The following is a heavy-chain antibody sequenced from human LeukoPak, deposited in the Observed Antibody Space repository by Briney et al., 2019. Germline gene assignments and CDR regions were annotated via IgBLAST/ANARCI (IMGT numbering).Heavy chain of an antibody. CDR2: IRKKVNSYTT. J-gene: IGHJ4*02. V-gene: IGHV3-72*01. D-gene: IGHD1-26*01. CDR1: GFTFSDHY. Sequence: GGSLRLSCAASGFTFSDHYMDWVRQAPGKGLEWVGRIRKKVNSYTTEYAASVEGRFTISRDDSKNSLYLQVNSLKTEDTAVYYCVRVQTSGKYYYFDYWGQGTLVTVSS. CDR3: VRVQTSGKYYYFDY.